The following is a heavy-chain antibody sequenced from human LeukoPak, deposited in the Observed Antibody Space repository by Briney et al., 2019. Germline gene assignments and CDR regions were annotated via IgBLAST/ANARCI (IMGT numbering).Heavy chain of an antibody. J-gene: IGHJ4*02. CDR2: ISYDGSNK. V-gene: IGHV3-30*04. CDR1: GFTFSTYA. D-gene: IGHD5-18*01. Sequence: GGSLRLSCAASGFTFSTYAMHWVRQAPGKGLEWVAVISYDGSNKYYADSVKGRFTISRDNSKNMLYVQMNSLRVEDTAVYYCARVSEGEDSHEFDYWGQATLVTVSS. CDR3: ARVSEGEDSHEFDY.